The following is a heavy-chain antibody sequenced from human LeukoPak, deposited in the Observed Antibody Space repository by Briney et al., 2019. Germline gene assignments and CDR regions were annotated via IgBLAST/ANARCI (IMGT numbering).Heavy chain of an antibody. D-gene: IGHD3-10*01. CDR2: INHSGST. CDR1: GGSLSGYY. CDR3: AIYGSGSYYKDY. J-gene: IGHJ4*02. V-gene: IGHV4-34*01. Sequence: PSETLSLTCAVYGGSLSGYYCSWIRQPPGKGLEWIGEINHSGSTNYNPSLKSRVTISVDTSKNQFSLKLSSVTAADTAVYYCAIYGSGSYYKDYWGQGNLVTVSS.